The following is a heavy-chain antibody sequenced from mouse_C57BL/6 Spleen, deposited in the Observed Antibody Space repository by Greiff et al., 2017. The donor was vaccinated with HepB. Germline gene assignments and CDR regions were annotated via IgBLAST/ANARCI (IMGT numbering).Heavy chain of an antibody. D-gene: IGHD1-1*01. CDR1: GYTFTDYY. CDR3: ARGGATNFDV. CDR2: INPNNGGT. Sequence: EVQLQQSGPELVKPGASVKISCKASGYTFTDYYMNWVKQSHGKSLEWIGDINPNNGGTSYNQKFKGKATLTVDKSSSTAYMELRSLTSEDSAVYYCARGGATNFDVWGTGTTVTVSS. J-gene: IGHJ1*03. V-gene: IGHV1-26*01.